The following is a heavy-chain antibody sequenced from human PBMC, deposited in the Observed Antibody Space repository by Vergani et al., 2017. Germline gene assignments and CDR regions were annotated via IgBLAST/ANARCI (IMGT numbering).Heavy chain of an antibody. Sequence: FVPPGGSLRLSCAASGFSFTTYAMSWVRQAPGKGLEWVSTINTNGDYTRYGDSVKGRFTISRDKSKSKLYLQMNSLRAEDTAIYYCAKGGWNYWFDSWGQGTLVIVS. J-gene: IGHJ5*01. CDR1: GFSFTTYA. V-gene: IGHV3-23*01. D-gene: IGHD1-1*01. CDR2: INTNGDYT. CDR3: AKGGWNYWFDS.